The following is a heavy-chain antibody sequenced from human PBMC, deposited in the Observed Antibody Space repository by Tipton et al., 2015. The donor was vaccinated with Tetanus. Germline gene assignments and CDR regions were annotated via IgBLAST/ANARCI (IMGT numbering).Heavy chain of an antibody. D-gene: IGHD6-19*01. CDR1: GGSINSVNYY. J-gene: IGHJ4*02. Sequence: TLSLTCTVSGGSINSVNYYWSWIRQPPGKGLEWIGYVFHSGSTKYNPSLKSRVTISVDTSTNQFSLTLTSVTAADTAVYYCARPVKQWLVPVDSWGQGTLVTVSS. CDR2: VFHSGST. CDR3: ARPVKQWLVPVDS. V-gene: IGHV4-61*01.